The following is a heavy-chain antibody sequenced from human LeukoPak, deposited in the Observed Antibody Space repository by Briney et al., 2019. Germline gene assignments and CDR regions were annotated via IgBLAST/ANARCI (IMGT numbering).Heavy chain of an antibody. Sequence: SETLSLTCTVSGYSISSGYHWGWIRQPPGKGLEWIGSTYHSGSTYYNPSLRSRVIISVDLSRNQFSLKLSSVTAADTAVYYCAKELPGVGDYYASGSAFDIWGQGTMVTVSS. CDR1: GYSISSGYH. CDR3: AKELPGVGDYYASGSAFDI. D-gene: IGHD3-10*01. J-gene: IGHJ3*02. CDR2: TYHSGST. V-gene: IGHV4-38-2*02.